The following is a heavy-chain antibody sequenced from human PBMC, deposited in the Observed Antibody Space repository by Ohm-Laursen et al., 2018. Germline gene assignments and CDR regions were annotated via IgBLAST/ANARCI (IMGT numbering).Heavy chain of an antibody. Sequence: SSVKVSCKASGGTFSSYAFTWVRQAPGQGLEWMGRIIPILGIANYAQKFQGRVTITADKSTSTAYMELSSLRSEDTAVYYCARDAHCGGDCYDTFDIWGQGTMVTVSS. CDR2: IIPILGIA. D-gene: IGHD2-21*02. CDR3: ARDAHCGGDCYDTFDI. J-gene: IGHJ3*02. CDR1: GGTFSSYA. V-gene: IGHV1-69*04.